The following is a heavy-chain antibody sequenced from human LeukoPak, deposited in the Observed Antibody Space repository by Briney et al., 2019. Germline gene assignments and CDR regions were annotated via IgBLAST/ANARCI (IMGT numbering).Heavy chain of an antibody. CDR2: ISGSGGST. V-gene: IGHV3-23*01. J-gene: IGHJ4*02. CDR1: GFTFSSYA. Sequence: GGSLRLSCAASGFTFSSYAMSWVRQAPGKGLEWVSAISGSGGSTYYADSVKGRFTISRDNSKNTLYLQMNSLRAEDTAVYYCEAQAAGPRSFDYWGQGTLVTVSS. CDR3: EAQAAGPRSFDY. D-gene: IGHD6-13*01.